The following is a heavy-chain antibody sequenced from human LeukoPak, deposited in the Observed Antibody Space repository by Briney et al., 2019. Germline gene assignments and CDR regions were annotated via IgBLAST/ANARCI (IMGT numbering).Heavy chain of an antibody. Sequence: SVKVSCKASGGTFSSYAISWVRQAPGQGLEWMGGIIPIFGTANYAQKFQDRVTITADESSNTAYMELSSLTSEDTAIYYCARGVPATIRGGSNYFDFWGQGTLVTVSS. CDR1: GGTFSSYA. CDR3: ARGVPATIRGGSNYFDF. V-gene: IGHV1-69*01. J-gene: IGHJ4*02. D-gene: IGHD2-2*02. CDR2: IIPIFGTA.